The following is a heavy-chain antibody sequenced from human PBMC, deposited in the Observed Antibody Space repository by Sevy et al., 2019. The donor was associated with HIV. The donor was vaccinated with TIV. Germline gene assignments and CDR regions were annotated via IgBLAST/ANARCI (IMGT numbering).Heavy chain of an antibody. CDR1: GFTFSDYY. Sequence: GGSLRLSCAASGFTFSDYYMSWIRQAPGKGLEWVSYISGSDTTIYYAASVKGRFSISRDNAKNSLYLQMHSLRAEDTAVYYCARDHVKDGDLGDYYYYAMDVWGQGTTVTVSS. CDR2: ISGSDTTI. D-gene: IGHD4-17*01. V-gene: IGHV3-11*01. J-gene: IGHJ6*02. CDR3: ARDHVKDGDLGDYYYYAMDV.